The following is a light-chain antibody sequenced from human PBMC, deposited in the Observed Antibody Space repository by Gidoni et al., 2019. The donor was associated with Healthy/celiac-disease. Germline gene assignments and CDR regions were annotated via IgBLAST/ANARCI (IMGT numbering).Light chain of an antibody. CDR3: QQDYNLPLT. CDR1: QSVSSSY. Sequence: EIVMPQSPATLSLSPGERATLSCRASQSVSSSYLSWYQQKPGQAPRLLIYGASTRATGIPARFSGSGSGTDFTLTISSLQPEDFAVYYCQQDYNLPLTFGPGTKVDIK. J-gene: IGKJ3*01. CDR2: GAS. V-gene: IGKV3D-7*01.